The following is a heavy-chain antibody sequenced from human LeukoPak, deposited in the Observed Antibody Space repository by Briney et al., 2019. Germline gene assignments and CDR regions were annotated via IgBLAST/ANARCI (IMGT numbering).Heavy chain of an antibody. V-gene: IGHV4-39*01. CDR1: GGSISSYY. D-gene: IGHD6-19*01. CDR3: ARPRYSSGRTDAFDI. J-gene: IGHJ3*02. CDR2: IYYSGST. Sequence: TSETLSLTCTVSGGSISSYYWSWIRQPPGKGLEWIGSIYYSGSTYYNPSLKSRVTISVDTSKNQFSLKLSSVTAADTAVYYCARPRYSSGRTDAFDIWGQGTMVTVSS.